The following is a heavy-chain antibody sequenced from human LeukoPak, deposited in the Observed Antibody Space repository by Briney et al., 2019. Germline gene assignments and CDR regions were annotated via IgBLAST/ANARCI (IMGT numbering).Heavy chain of an antibody. CDR1: GGTFSSYA. V-gene: IGHV1-69*13. J-gene: IGHJ3*02. Sequence: ASVKVSCKASGGTFSSYAISWVRQAPGQGLEWMGGIIPIFGTANYAQKFQGRVTITADESTSTAYMELSSLRSEDTAVYYCARGPITMVRGRGPDAFDIWGQGTMVTVSS. D-gene: IGHD3-10*01. CDR2: IIPIFGTA. CDR3: ARGPITMVRGRGPDAFDI.